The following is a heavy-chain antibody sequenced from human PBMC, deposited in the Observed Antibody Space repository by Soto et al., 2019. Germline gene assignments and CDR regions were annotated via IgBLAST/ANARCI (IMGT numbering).Heavy chain of an antibody. V-gene: IGHV2-5*02. J-gene: IGHJ4*02. Sequence: QITLKESGPTLVKPTQTLTLTCTISGVSLSTIGVGVGWIRQPPGKALEWLALIYWDGDKRYSPSLKSRLTITKDISKNQVVLKMTNMDPVDTATYYCVRLLWFGELTWGQGTLVIGSS. D-gene: IGHD3-10*01. CDR2: IYWDGDK. CDR1: GVSLSTIGVG. CDR3: VRLLWFGELT.